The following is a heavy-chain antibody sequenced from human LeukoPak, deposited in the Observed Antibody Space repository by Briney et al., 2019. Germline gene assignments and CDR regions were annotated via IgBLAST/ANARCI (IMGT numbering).Heavy chain of an antibody. CDR1: GFTFSSYW. CDR3: ARNRYYDSSGYYPIYYFDY. J-gene: IGHJ4*02. V-gene: IGHV3-7*01. Sequence: GGSLRLSCAASGFTFSSYWMSWVRQAPGKGLEWVANIKQDGSEKYYVDSVKGRFTISRDNAKNSLYLQMNSLRAEDTAVYYCARNRYYDSSGYYPIYYFDYWGQGTLVTVSS. CDR2: IKQDGSEK. D-gene: IGHD3-22*01.